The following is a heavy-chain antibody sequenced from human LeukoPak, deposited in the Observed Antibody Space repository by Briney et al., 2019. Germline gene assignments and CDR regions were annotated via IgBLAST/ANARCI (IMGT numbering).Heavy chain of an antibody. J-gene: IGHJ6*02. CDR2: ISGSGGTT. V-gene: IGHV3-23*01. D-gene: IGHD1-14*01. CDR1: GFTVSSNY. CDR3: AKVSGGGLYYDGMDV. Sequence: GGSLRLSCAASGFTVSSNYMSWVRQAPGKGLEWVSVISGSGGTTYYADSVKGRFTISRDSSKDTLYLQMNSLRAEDTAVYYCAKVSGGGLYYDGMDVWGQGTTVTVSS.